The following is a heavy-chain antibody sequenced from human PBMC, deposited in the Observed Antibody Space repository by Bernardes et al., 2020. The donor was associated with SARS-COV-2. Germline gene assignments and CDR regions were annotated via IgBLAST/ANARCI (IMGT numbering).Heavy chain of an antibody. J-gene: IGHJ3*02. CDR1: GYSFTNYW. Sequence: SLKISCKGSGYSFTNYWIGWVRQMPGKGLEWMGLIYPGDSDTRYSPSFQGQVTISADKSITTAYLQWNSLKASDTAVYYCARPASYSGGPLDVFDIWGQGTMVTVSS. D-gene: IGHD1-26*01. V-gene: IGHV5-51*01. CDR3: ARPASYSGGPLDVFDI. CDR2: IYPGDSDT.